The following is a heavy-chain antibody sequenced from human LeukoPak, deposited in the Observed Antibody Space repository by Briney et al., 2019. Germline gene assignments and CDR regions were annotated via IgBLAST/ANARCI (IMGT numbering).Heavy chain of an antibody. J-gene: IGHJ6*02. CDR1: GGSISSGGYY. CDR3: ARGSGPSSGYCSGGSCYSDDYYGMDV. CDR2: INHSGST. V-gene: IGHV4-34*01. Sequence: PSETLSLTCAVSGGSISSGGYYWSWIRQPPGKGLEWIGEINHSGSTNYNPSLKSRVTISVDTSKNQFSLKLSSVTAADTAVYYCARGSGPSSGYCSGGSCYSDDYYGMDVWGQGTTVTVPS. D-gene: IGHD2-15*01.